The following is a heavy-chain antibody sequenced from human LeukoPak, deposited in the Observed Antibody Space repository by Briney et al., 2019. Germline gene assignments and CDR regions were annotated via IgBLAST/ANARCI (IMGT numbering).Heavy chain of an antibody. CDR3: ARLGYNWNYGWFDP. CDR1: GGSISSSSYY. V-gene: IGHV4-39*01. CDR2: IYYSGST. D-gene: IGHD1-7*01. Sequence: PSETLSLTCTVSGGSISSSSYYWGWIRQPPGKGLEWIGSIYYSGSTYYNPSLKSRVTISVDTSKNQLSLKLSSVTAADTAVYYCARLGYNWNYGWFDPWGQGTLVTVSS. J-gene: IGHJ5*02.